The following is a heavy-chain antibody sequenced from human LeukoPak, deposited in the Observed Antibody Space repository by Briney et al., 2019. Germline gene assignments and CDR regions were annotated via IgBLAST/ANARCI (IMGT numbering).Heavy chain of an antibody. J-gene: IGHJ4*02. V-gene: IGHV3-23*01. CDR1: GFTFSSYA. Sequence: GGSLRLSCAASGFTFSSYAMHWVRQAPGKGLEWVSAISGSGGSTYYADSVKGRFTIPRDNSKNTLYLQMNSLRAEDTAVYYCAASGKYQLLYFDYWGQGTLVTVSS. CDR2: ISGSGGST. CDR3: AASGKYQLLYFDY. D-gene: IGHD2-2*01.